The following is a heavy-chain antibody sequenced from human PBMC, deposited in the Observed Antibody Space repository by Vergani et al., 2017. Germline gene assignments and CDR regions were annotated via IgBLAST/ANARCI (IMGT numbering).Heavy chain of an antibody. D-gene: IGHD3-10*01. V-gene: IGHV4-4*08. CDR1: GGSISSYY. CDR2: IYTSGST. CDR3: ARDHRSITMVRGVINYYYYGMDV. J-gene: IGHJ6*02. Sequence: QVQLQESGPGLVKPSETLSLTCTVSGGSISSYYWRWIRQPPGKGLEWIGRIYTSGSTNYNPSLKRRVTISVDTSKNQFSLKLSSVTAADTAVYYCARDHRSITMVRGVINYYYYGMDVWGQGP.